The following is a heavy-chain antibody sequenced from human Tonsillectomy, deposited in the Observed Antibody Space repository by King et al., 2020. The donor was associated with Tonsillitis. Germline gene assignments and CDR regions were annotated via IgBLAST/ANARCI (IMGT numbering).Heavy chain of an antibody. J-gene: IGHJ4*02. D-gene: IGHD3-16*01. CDR2: IYYSGSS. Sequence: VQLQESGPGLVKPSQTLSLTCTVSGGSISGDGYYWSWIRQHPGKGLEWVGYIYYSGSSYYNPSLKSRVTISVDTSKNQFSLKLRSVTAADTAVYYCARVWGYHSDNWGQGTLVTVSS. CDR3: ARVWGYHSDN. V-gene: IGHV4-31*03. CDR1: GGSISGDGYY.